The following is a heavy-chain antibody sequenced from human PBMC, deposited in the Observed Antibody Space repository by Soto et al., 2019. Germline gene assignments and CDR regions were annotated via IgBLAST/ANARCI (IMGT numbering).Heavy chain of an antibody. J-gene: IGHJ4*02. CDR1: GDSISTFY. V-gene: IGHV4-59*01. Sequence: SETLSLTCTVSGDSISTFYWGWMRQSPGEELEWIGYVYYTGSTNYNPSLKSRVTISVDRSKNQFSLKLTSANAADTAVYYCARGRTVRNYADDSSDYFYFFDYWGQGTQVTVSS. CDR3: ARGRTVRNYADDSSDYFYFFDY. CDR2: VYYTGST. D-gene: IGHD3-22*01.